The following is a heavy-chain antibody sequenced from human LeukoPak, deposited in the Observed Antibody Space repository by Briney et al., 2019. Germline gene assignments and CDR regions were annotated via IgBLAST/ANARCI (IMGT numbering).Heavy chain of an antibody. D-gene: IGHD6-19*01. J-gene: IGHJ5*02. V-gene: IGHV4-31*03. CDR3: ARDNGSGWYL. CDR2: IYYSGST. Sequence: PSETLYLTCTVSGGSISSGGYYWSWIRQHPGKGLEWIGYIYYSGSTYYNPSLKSRVTISVDTSKNQFSLKLSSVTAADTAVYYCARDNGSGWYLWGQGTLVTVSS. CDR1: GGSISSGGYY.